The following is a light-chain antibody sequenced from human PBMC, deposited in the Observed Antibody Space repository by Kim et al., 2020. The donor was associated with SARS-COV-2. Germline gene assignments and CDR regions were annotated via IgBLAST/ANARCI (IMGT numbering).Light chain of an antibody. V-gene: IGKV3-20*01. CDR3: QQYGSSPWT. J-gene: IGKJ1*01. Sequence: SPGERATLSCRASQSVSSSYLAWFQQKPGQAPRLLIYAASSRATGIPDRFSGSGSGTDFTLNISRLEPEDFAVYYCQQYGSSPWTFGQGTKVDIK. CDR2: AAS. CDR1: QSVSSSY.